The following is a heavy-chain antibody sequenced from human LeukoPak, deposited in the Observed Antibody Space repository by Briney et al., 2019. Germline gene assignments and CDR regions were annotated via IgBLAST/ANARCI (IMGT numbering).Heavy chain of an antibody. J-gene: IGHJ4*02. CDR2: ISGSGGST. D-gene: IGHD3-10*01. CDR3: AKDLYGSGIGSFDY. Sequence: PGGSLRLSCAASGFTFSSYAMSWVRQAPGKGLEWVSAISGSGGSTYYADSVKGRFTISRDNPKNTLYLQMNSLRAEDTAEYYCAKDLYGSGIGSFDYWGQGTLVTVSS. CDR1: GFTFSSYA. V-gene: IGHV3-23*01.